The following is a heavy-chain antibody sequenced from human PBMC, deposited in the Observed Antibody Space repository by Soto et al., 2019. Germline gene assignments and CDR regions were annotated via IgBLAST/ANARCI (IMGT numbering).Heavy chain of an antibody. Sequence: PSETLSLTCAVYGGSISSGDYYWGWIRQPPGKGLEWIGSIFYTGNTYYKSSLESRITISVDTSKNQFSLNLRSVTAADTAVYYCVRLLDPLKYFDWMSHDFWGQGTQVTVS. D-gene: IGHD3-9*01. CDR3: VRLLDPLKYFDWMSHDF. J-gene: IGHJ4*02. V-gene: IGHV4-39*01. CDR1: GGSISSGDYY. CDR2: IFYTGNT.